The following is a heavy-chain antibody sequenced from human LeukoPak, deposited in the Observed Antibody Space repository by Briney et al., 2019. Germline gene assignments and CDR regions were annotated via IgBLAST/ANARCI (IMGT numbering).Heavy chain of an antibody. CDR3: ARAPITSPFYFDY. J-gene: IGHJ4*02. CDR2: INWSGGST. V-gene: IGHV3-20*04. D-gene: IGHD2-2*01. Sequence: GGSLRLSCTASGFAFDEHGMSGVRQVPGKGVEWVSGINWSGGSTGYADPLRGRFTISRDNAKNSLYLQMDSPRAEDTDLYYCARAPITSPFYFDYWGQGTLVTVSS. CDR1: GFAFDEHG.